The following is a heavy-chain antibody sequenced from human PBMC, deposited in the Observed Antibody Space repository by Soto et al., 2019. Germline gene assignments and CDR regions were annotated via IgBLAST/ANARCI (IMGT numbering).Heavy chain of an antibody. CDR1: GFTFNSYA. D-gene: IGHD3-10*01. V-gene: IGHV3-23*01. Sequence: EVQLLESGGGLVQPGGSLRLSCAASGFTFNSYAMHWVRQAPGKGLEWVSGISGFSAGSASTYFADSVKGRFIISRDNSNNALYLQMTNLRAEDTALYFCARVPLFFGLDACDVWGHGILVTVSS. CDR3: ARVPLFFGLDACDV. J-gene: IGHJ3*01. CDR2: ISGFSAGSAST.